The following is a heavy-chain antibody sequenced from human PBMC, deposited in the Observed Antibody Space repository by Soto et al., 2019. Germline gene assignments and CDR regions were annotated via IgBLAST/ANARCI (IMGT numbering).Heavy chain of an antibody. J-gene: IGHJ6*03. D-gene: IGHD3-10*01. Sequence: ASVKVSCKASGYTFTDYYIHWVRQAPGQGLEWMGWINPNSGGANYAQKFQGWVTMTRDMSITTAYVELSRLKSDDTAVYYCARAPPEYFSGSWQIHYKYVWGKGTTGTVSS. CDR3: ARAPPEYFSGSWQIHYKYV. CDR1: GYTFTDYY. CDR2: INPNSGGA. V-gene: IGHV1-2*04.